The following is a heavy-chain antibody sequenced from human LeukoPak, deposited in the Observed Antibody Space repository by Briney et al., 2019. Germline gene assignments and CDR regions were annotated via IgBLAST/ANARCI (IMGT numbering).Heavy chain of an antibody. Sequence: GGSLRLSCAASGFTFSSYAMSWVRQAPGKGMEWVSAISSRGDYTYYADSVKGWFTLSRDNSKNTLFLQMNSLRAEDTAVYYCVRQLGYCSDGSCYFDYWGQGTLVTVSS. CDR3: VRQLGYCSDGSCYFDY. D-gene: IGHD2-15*01. CDR2: ISSRGDYT. CDR1: GFTFSSYA. J-gene: IGHJ4*02. V-gene: IGHV3-23*01.